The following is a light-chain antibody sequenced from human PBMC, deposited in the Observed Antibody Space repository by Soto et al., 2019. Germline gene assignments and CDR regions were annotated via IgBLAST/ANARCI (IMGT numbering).Light chain of an antibody. CDR3: CSSGGSPTNV. CDR1: SSNVGSYKL. J-gene: IGLJ1*01. Sequence: QPVLTQPASVSGSPGQSITISCTGTSSNVGSYKLVSWYQQHPGKAPKLMIFEVNKRPSGVSNRFSGSKSGNTASLTISGLKVEDEADYYCCSSGGSPTNVFGTGTKVTVL. CDR2: EVN. V-gene: IGLV2-23*02.